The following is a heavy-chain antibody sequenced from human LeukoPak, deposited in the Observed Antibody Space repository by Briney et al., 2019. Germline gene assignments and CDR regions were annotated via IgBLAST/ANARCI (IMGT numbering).Heavy chain of an antibody. CDR2: IKQDGSEK. V-gene: IGHV3-7*01. CDR1: TFTFSTYW. CDR3: ARDKVEGPTLFDY. D-gene: IGHD2-15*01. J-gene: IGHJ4*02. Sequence: PGGSLRLSCASCTFTFSTYWMSWVRQAPGKGLEWVANIKQDGSEKYYVDSVKGRFTISRDNAKNSLFLQMNNLRAEDTAIYYCARDKVEGPTLFDYWGQGTLVTVSS.